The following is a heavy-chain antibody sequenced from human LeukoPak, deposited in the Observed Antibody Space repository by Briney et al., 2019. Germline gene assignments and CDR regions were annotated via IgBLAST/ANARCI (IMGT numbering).Heavy chain of an antibody. Sequence: ASVKVSCKASGYTFTGYYMHWVRQAPGQGLEWMGWMNPNSGNTGYAQKFQGRVTMTRNTSISTAYMELSSLRSEDTAVYYCARGFRIAAAGTGYWGQGTLVTVSS. CDR2: MNPNSGNT. CDR1: GYTFTGYY. CDR3: ARGFRIAAAGTGY. V-gene: IGHV1-8*02. D-gene: IGHD6-13*01. J-gene: IGHJ4*02.